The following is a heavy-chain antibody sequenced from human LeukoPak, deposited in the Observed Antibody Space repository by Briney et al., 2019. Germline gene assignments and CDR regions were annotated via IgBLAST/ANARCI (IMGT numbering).Heavy chain of an antibody. Sequence: AGGSLRLSCAASGFTFDNYAMSWVRQGPGKGLEWVSSISSSSSYIYYADSVKGRFTISRDNAKNSLYLQMNSLRAEDTAVYYCARDSIYCSSTSCYSHAFDIWGQGTMVTVSS. CDR3: ARDSIYCSSTSCYSHAFDI. J-gene: IGHJ3*02. D-gene: IGHD2-2*01. V-gene: IGHV3-21*01. CDR2: ISSSSSYI. CDR1: GFTFDNYA.